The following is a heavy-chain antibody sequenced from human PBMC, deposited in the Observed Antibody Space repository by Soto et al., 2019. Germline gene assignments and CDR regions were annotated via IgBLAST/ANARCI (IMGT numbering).Heavy chain of an antibody. J-gene: IGHJ6*02. Sequence: ASVKVSCKASGYTLTELSMHWVRQAPGKGREWMGGFDPEDGETIYAQKFQGRVTMTEDTSTDTAYMELSSLRSEDTAVYYSAGITGTTVMPYYDYGMDVWGQGTTVTVSS. CDR1: GYTLTELS. CDR2: FDPEDGET. V-gene: IGHV1-24*01. CDR3: AGITGTTVMPYYDYGMDV. D-gene: IGHD1-7*01.